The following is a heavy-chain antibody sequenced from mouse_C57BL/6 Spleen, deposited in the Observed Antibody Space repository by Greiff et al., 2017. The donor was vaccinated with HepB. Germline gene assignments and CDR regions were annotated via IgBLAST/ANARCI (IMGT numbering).Heavy chain of an antibody. J-gene: IGHJ4*01. CDR3: ASLYYYAMDY. Sequence: EVQLVESGGGLVQPGGSLSLSCAASGFTFTDYYMSWVRQPPGKALEWLGFIRNKANGYTTEYSASVKGRFTISRDNSQSILYLQMNALRAEASSTYYCASLYYYAMDYWGQGTSVTVSS. V-gene: IGHV7-3*01. D-gene: IGHD1-1*02. CDR1: GFTFTDYY. CDR2: IRNKANGYTT.